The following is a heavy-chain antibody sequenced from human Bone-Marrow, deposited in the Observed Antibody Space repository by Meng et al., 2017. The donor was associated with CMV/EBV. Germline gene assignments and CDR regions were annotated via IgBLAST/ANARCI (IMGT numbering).Heavy chain of an antibody. CDR3: ARIPHKGYCSSTSCRLKNDAFDI. J-gene: IGHJ3*02. V-gene: IGHV3-23*01. CDR1: GFTFSSYA. Sequence: GESLKISRAASGFTFSSYAMSWVRQAPGKGLERVSAISGSGGSTYYADSVKGRFTISRDNAKNSLYLQMNSLRAEDTAVYYCARIPHKGYCSSTSCRLKNDAFDIWGQGTMVTVSS. CDR2: ISGSGGST. D-gene: IGHD2-2*01.